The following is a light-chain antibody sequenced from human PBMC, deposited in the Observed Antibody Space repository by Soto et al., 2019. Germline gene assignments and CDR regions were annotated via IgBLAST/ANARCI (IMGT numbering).Light chain of an antibody. CDR2: KAS. CDR1: QSISSW. J-gene: IGKJ1*01. CDR3: QQYDTYWT. V-gene: IGKV1-5*03. Sequence: DIQMTQSPSTLSASVGDRVTITGRASQSISSWLAWYQQKPGKAPNLLIYKASSLESGVPSRFSGSGSGTEFTLTISSLQPDDFATYYCQQYDTYWTFGQGTKVEIK.